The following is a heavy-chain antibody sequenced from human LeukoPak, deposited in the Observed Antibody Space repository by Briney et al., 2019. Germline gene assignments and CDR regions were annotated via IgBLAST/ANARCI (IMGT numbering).Heavy chain of an antibody. D-gene: IGHD2-21*02. CDR2: IYYSGST. CDR1: GGSISSSSYY. J-gene: IGHJ5*02. CDR3: ARGVMVTATPHNWFDP. V-gene: IGHV4-39*07. Sequence: SETLSLTCTVSGGSISSSSYYWGWIRQPPGKGLEWIGYIYYSGSTYYNPSLKSRVTISVDTSKNQFSLKLSSVTAADTAVYYCARGVMVTATPHNWFDPWGQGTLVTVSS.